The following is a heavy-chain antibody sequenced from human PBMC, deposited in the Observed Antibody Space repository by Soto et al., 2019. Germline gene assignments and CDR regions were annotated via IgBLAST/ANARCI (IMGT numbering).Heavy chain of an antibody. CDR3: AKNWELESVDYYGMDV. D-gene: IGHD1-26*01. CDR1: GFTFSSYG. Sequence: QVQLVESGGGVVQPERSLRLSCAASGFTFSSYGMHWVRQAPGKGLEWVAVISYDGSNKYYADSVKGRFTISRDNSKNTLYLQMNSLRAEDTAVYYCAKNWELESVDYYGMDVWGQGTTVTVSS. J-gene: IGHJ6*02. CDR2: ISYDGSNK. V-gene: IGHV3-30*18.